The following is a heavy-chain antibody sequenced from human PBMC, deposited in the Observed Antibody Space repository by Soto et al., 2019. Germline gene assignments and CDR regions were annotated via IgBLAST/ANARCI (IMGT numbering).Heavy chain of an antibody. D-gene: IGHD1-26*01. CDR3: ARGDRGAFV. Sequence: QLVESGGGLVQPGESLRLSCAASGFTFSYYWMHWVRQAPGKGLVWVSRVHSDGSSTTYADSVKGRFTISRDNARNTVYLQMNSLRAEDTAVYYCARGDRGAFVWGQGTVVTVSS. J-gene: IGHJ3*01. CDR2: VHSDGSST. CDR1: GFTFSYYW. V-gene: IGHV3-74*01.